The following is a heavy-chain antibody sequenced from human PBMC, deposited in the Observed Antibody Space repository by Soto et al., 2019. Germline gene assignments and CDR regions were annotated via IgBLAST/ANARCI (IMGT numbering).Heavy chain of an antibody. CDR2: INDSGST. CDR1: SGSIGSSNW. Sequence: SETLSLTCAVSSGSIGSSNWWCWVRQPPGKGLEWIGEINDSGSTNYNPSLKSRVTISVDRSKNQFSLKLSSVTAADTAVYYCERGLLKAIFGVVGVWGKGTTVTVSS. D-gene: IGHD3-3*01. CDR3: ERGLLKAIFGVVGV. V-gene: IGHV4-4*02. J-gene: IGHJ6*03.